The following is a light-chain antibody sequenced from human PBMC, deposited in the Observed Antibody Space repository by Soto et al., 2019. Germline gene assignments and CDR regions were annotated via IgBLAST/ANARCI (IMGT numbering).Light chain of an antibody. Sequence: DIPMTQSPSSLSASVGDRVTITCRASQGISIYLAWYQQKPGKAPKLLIYAASTLQSGVPSRFSGSGSGTDFTLTISSLLPEDVATYYCQKYNSAPWTFGQGTKVEIK. J-gene: IGKJ1*01. CDR2: AAS. CDR1: QGISIY. V-gene: IGKV1-27*01. CDR3: QKYNSAPWT.